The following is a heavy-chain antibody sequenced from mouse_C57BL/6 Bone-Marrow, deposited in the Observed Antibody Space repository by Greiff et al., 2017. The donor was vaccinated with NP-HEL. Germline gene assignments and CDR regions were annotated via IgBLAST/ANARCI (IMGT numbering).Heavy chain of an antibody. V-gene: IGHV5-15*01. CDR3: ARRPYYYGSSYWYFDV. J-gene: IGHJ1*03. CDR1: GFTFSDYG. Sequence: EVQRVESGGGLVQPGGSLKLSCAASGFTFSDYGMAWVRQAPRKGPEWVAFISNLAYSIYYADTVTGRFTISRENAKNTLYLEMSSLRSEDTAMYYCARRPYYYGSSYWYFDVWGTGTTVTVSS. CDR2: ISNLAYSI. D-gene: IGHD1-1*01.